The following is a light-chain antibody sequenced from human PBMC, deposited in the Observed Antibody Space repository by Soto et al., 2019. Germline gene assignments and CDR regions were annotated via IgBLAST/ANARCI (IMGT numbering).Light chain of an antibody. V-gene: IGLV2-11*01. CDR1: SSDVGTYNY. Sequence: QSVLTQPRSVSGPPGQSVSISCSGTSSDVGTYNYVSWYQQHPGKAPKLMIYEVTRRPSGVPDRFSGSKSGNTASLNVSGLQAEDEADYYCCSYADNNDYVFGTGTKLTVL. J-gene: IGLJ1*01. CDR2: EVT. CDR3: CSYADNNDYV.